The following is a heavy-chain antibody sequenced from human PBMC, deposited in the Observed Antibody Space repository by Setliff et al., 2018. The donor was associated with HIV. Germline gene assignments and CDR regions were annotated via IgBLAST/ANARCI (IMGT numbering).Heavy chain of an antibody. CDR1: GGSFSGYY. CDR3: ARAVNFDY. Sequence: SETLSLTCSVSGGSFSGYYWSWIRQPPGKGLEWTGYIYIYNSGRTNYNPSLTSRVTISVDTSRNQFSLKLTSVTAADTAIYYCARAVNFDYWGQGTQVTVSS. V-gene: IGHV4-59*01. J-gene: IGHJ4*02. D-gene: IGHD6-19*01. CDR2: IYIYNSGRT.